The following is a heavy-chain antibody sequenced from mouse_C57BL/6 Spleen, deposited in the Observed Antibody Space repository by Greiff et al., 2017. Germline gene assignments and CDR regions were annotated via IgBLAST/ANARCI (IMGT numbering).Heavy chain of an antibody. CDR1: GFTFTDYY. CDR2: IRNKANGYTT. J-gene: IGHJ2*01. V-gene: IGHV7-3*01. CDR3: ARYSTPFDY. Sequence: VQLKESGGGLVQPGGSLSLSCAASGFTFTDYYMSWVRQPPGKALEWLGFIRNKANGYTTEYSASVKGRFTISRDNSQSILYLQMNALRAEDSATYYCARYSTPFDYWGQGTTLTVSS.